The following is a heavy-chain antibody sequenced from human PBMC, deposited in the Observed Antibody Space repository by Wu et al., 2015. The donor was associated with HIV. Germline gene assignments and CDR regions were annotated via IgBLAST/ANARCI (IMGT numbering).Heavy chain of an antibody. Sequence: QVQLQESGPGLVKPSETLSLTCAVSGYSISSGYYWGWIRQPPGKGLEWIGSIYHSGSTYYNPSLKSRVTISVDTSKNQFSLKLGSVTAADTAVYYCARAHDYGDYVGYFDYWGQGTLVTVSS. CDR3: ARAHDYGDYVGYFDY. CDR2: IYHSGST. J-gene: IGHJ4*02. D-gene: IGHD4-17*01. CDR1: GYSISSGYY. V-gene: IGHV4-38-2*01.